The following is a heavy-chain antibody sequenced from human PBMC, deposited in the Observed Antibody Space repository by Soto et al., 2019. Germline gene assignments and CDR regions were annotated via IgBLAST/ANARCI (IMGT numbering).Heavy chain of an antibody. V-gene: IGHV1-2*02. Sequence: QVQLVQSGAEVKKPGASVKVSCKASGYTFTGYYIHWVRQATGQGLEWMGWIHPNSGGTNYAQKFRGRVTMTRDTTISTAYMEVSSLRSDDTAVYYCARDQTDHAFDYWGQGTLVTVSS. J-gene: IGHJ4*02. CDR3: ARDQTDHAFDY. CDR2: IHPNSGGT. CDR1: GYTFTGYY.